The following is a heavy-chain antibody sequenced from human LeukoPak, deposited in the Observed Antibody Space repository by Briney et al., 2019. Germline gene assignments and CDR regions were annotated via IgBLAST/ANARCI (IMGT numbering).Heavy chain of an antibody. CDR3: ARGTMGEFDY. CDR2: ISSSSSYI. D-gene: IGHD3-3*01. Sequence: GGSLRLSCAASGFSFSNYGMHRVRQAPGKGLEWVSSISSSSSYIYYADSVKGRFTISRDNAKNSLYLQMNSLRAEDTAVYYCARGTMGEFDYWGQGTLVTVSS. CDR1: GFSFSNYG. V-gene: IGHV3-21*01. J-gene: IGHJ4*02.